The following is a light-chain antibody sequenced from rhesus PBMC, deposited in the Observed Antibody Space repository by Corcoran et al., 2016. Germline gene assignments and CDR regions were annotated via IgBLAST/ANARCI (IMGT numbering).Light chain of an antibody. Sequence: DIQMTQSPSSLSASVGDRVTITCRASQGITNDLAWYQQKPGETPKLLIYEASSFQSGIPSRFSGSGSGTDFTLTISSLQSEDFATYYCQHYYSTPLTFGGGTKVEIK. V-gene: IGKV1-25*01. CDR3: QHYYSTPLT. CDR1: QGITND. J-gene: IGKJ4*01. CDR2: EAS.